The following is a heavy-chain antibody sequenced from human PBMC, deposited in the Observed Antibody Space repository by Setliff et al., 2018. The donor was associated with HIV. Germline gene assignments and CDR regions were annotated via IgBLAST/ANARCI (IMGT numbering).Heavy chain of an antibody. CDR1: GYSISSGYY. J-gene: IGHJ4*02. CDR3: ARGPTAVGNHYYFDY. CDR2: IHHTGIT. Sequence: SETLSLTCSVSGYSISSGYYWSWVRQSPGKGLEWIATIHHTGITYYNPSLDSRVAISVDTSTNQFSLRLDSATAADTAVYFCARGPTAVGNHYYFDYWGQGKLVTVSS. D-gene: IGHD6-13*01. V-gene: IGHV4-38-2*02.